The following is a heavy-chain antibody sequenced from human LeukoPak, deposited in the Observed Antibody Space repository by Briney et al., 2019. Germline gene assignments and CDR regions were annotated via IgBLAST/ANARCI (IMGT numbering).Heavy chain of an antibody. CDR2: INHSGST. D-gene: IGHD3-22*01. V-gene: IGHV4-34*01. CDR1: GGSFSAYY. Sequence: PSETLSLTCAVHGGSFSAYYWSWIRQSPEKGLEWIGEINHSGSTNYNPSLKSRVTISVDTSKNQFSLKLSSVTAADTAVYYCARAWQEWHYYDSSGYYYLNWFDPWGQGTLVTVSS. CDR3: ARAWQEWHYYDSSGYYYLNWFDP. J-gene: IGHJ5*02.